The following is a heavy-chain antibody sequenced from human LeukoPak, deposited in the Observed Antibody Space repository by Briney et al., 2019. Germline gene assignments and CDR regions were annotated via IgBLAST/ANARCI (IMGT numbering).Heavy chain of an antibody. D-gene: IGHD3-22*01. CDR1: GFTFSDSA. CDR2: IRSKANNYAT. J-gene: IGHJ4*02. CDR3: TRKRDSSGYPIDY. Sequence: GGSLGLSCAASGFTFSDSAMHWVRQASGKGLEWVGRIRSKANNYATAYGESVKGRFTISRDDSKNTAYLQMNSLKTEDTAVYYCTRKRDSSGYPIDYWGQGTLVTVSS. V-gene: IGHV3-73*01.